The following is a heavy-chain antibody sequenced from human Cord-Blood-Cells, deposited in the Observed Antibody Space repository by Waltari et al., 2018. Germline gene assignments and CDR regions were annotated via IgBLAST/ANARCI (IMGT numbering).Heavy chain of an antibody. CDR2: SIPIFGTA. J-gene: IGHJ4*02. V-gene: IGHV1-69*01. CDR3: ARVQACRLGYCSGGSFYWGFDY. Sequence: PGQGLEWMEESIPIFGTANYARKFQGRVTITADESTSTAYMELSSLRSEDTAVSYCARVQACRLGYCSGGSFYWGFDYWCQGTLVTVSS. D-gene: IGHD2-15*01.